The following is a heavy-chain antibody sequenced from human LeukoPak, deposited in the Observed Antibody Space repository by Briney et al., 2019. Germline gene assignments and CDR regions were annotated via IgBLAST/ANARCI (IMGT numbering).Heavy chain of an antibody. Sequence: PWETLSLTCTVSGGSISSYYWSWIRQPPGKGLEWIGYIYYSGSTNYNPSLKSRVTISVDTSKNQFSLKLSSVTAADTAVYYCARGVYCSGGCCLFDYWGQGTRVTVSS. J-gene: IGHJ4*02. CDR1: GGSISSYY. D-gene: IGHD2-15*01. V-gene: IGHV4-59*01. CDR2: IYYSGST. CDR3: ARGVYCSGGCCLFDY.